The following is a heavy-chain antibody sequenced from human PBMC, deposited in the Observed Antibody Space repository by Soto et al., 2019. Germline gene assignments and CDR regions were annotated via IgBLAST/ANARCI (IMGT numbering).Heavy chain of an antibody. Sequence: SETLSLTCGVYGGSFSGYYWTWIRQSPGTGLEWIGEITHSGNTNYNPSLKSRVTISVDTSKDQFSLNLSSVTDADTAVYYCARRDIYYESSTGYYHPFSFDYWGEGTRVTVS. J-gene: IGHJ4*02. CDR1: GGSFSGYY. V-gene: IGHV4-34*01. CDR3: ARRDIYYESSTGYYHPFSFDY. D-gene: IGHD3-9*01. CDR2: ITHSGNT.